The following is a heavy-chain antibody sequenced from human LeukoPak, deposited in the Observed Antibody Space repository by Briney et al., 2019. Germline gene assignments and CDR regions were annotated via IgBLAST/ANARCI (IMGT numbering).Heavy chain of an antibody. CDR1: GFAFSSYA. Sequence: PGXSLRLSCAASGFAFSSYAMSWVRQAPGKGVEWVSAISGSGGGTYYADSVKGRFTISRDNSKNTLYLQMNSLRAEDTAVYYCAKDLGVTGYYYYYMDVWGKGTTVTVSS. CDR2: ISGSGGGT. J-gene: IGHJ6*03. D-gene: IGHD4-11*01. V-gene: IGHV3-23*01. CDR3: AKDLGVTGYYYYYMDV.